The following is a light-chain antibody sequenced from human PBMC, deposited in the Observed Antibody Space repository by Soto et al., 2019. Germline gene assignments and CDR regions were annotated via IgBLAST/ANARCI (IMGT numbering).Light chain of an antibody. CDR2: AAS. CDR3: QQYDERPPTHS. V-gene: IGKV3-15*01. Sequence: EIVMTQSPATLSVSPGERATLSCRASQSVSTNLAWYQQKPGQAPRLLIYAASVRATGIPARFSGSGSGTEFTLTISSLQSEDFAGYYCQQYDERPPTHSFGGGTKVEIK. J-gene: IGKJ4*01. CDR1: QSVSTN.